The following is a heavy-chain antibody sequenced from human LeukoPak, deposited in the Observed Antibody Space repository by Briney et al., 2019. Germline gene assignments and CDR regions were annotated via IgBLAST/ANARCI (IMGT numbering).Heavy chain of an antibody. CDR2: IYYSGST. D-gene: IGHD5-12*01. J-gene: IGHJ6*02. Sequence: PSETLSLTCTVSGRSLSSYYWSWIRQPPGKGLEWIGYIYYSGSTNYNPSLKSRVTISVDTSKNQFSLKLSSVTAADTAVYYCARDLAVATIGGGGDGTYYHYYGMDVWGQGTTVTVSS. CDR1: GRSLSSYY. V-gene: IGHV4-59*01. CDR3: ARDLAVATIGGGGDGTYYHYYGMDV.